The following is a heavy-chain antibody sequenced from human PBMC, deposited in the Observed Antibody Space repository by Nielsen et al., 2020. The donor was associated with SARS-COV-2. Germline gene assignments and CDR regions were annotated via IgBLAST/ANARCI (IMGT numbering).Heavy chain of an antibody. CDR1: GFTFSDYY. D-gene: IGHD6-25*01. V-gene: IGHV3-11*01. Sequence: GESLKISCAASGFTFSDYYMSWIRQAPGKGLEWVSYISSSGSTIYYADSVKGRFTISRDNAKNSLYLQMNSLRAEDTAVYYCAGGTAAADYYYGMDVWGQGTTVTVSS. CDR2: ISSSGSTI. CDR3: AGGTAAADYYYGMDV. J-gene: IGHJ6*02.